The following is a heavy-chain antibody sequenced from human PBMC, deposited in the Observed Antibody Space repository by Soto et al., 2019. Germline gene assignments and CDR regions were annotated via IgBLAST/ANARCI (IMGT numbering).Heavy chain of an antibody. Sequence: SGPTLVNPTQTLTLTCTFSGFSLSTSGVGVGWIRQPPGKALEWLALIYWDDDKRYSPSLKSRLTITKDTSKNQVVLTMTNMDPVDTATCYCAHMYYYDSSGYLEYYFDYWGQGTLVTVSS. V-gene: IGHV2-5*02. CDR1: GFSLSTSGVG. CDR2: IYWDDDK. D-gene: IGHD3-22*01. CDR3: AHMYYYDSSGYLEYYFDY. J-gene: IGHJ4*02.